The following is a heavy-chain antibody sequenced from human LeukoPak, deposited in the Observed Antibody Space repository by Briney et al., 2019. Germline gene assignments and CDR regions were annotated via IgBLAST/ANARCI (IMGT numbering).Heavy chain of an antibody. D-gene: IGHD6-6*01. Sequence: SGTLSLTCTVSGGSISSAGYYWGWVRQPPGRGLEWIGTIYYRGTTYYNPSLKSRLTISVDPSKNHFSLKLSSVTAADTAIYYCARDFSSSSSVYYYYYMDVWGKGTTVTVSS. V-gene: IGHV4-39*07. CDR3: ARDFSSSSSVYYYYYMDV. CDR2: IYYRGTT. J-gene: IGHJ6*03. CDR1: GGSISSAGYY.